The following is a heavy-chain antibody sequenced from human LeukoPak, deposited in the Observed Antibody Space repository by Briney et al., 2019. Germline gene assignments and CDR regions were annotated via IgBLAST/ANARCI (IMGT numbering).Heavy chain of an antibody. V-gene: IGHV4-59*12. D-gene: IGHD6-19*01. CDR1: GGSISNYY. J-gene: IGHJ4*02. CDR2: IYYSGST. CDR3: ARVSSGWIIDY. Sequence: SETLSLTCTVSGGSISNYYWSWIRQPPGKGLEWIGYIYYSGSTNYNPSLQSRVTISVDTSKNQFSLKLSSLTAADTAVYYCARVSSGWIIDYWGQGTLVTVSS.